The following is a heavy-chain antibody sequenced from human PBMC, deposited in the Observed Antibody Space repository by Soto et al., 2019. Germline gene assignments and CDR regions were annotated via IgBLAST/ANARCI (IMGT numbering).Heavy chain of an antibody. D-gene: IGHD1-1*01. CDR2: LSDRSY. Sequence: GGSLRLSCVASGFTFGDYYMSWIRQAPGKGLEWVSYLSDRSYNYVDSVQGRFTMSRDNAKNSVFLQMDSLRADDTAVYYCARAQRPPSAFDFWGQGTLVTVSS. J-gene: IGHJ4*02. V-gene: IGHV3-11*06. CDR1: GFTFGDYY. CDR3: ARAQRPPSAFDF.